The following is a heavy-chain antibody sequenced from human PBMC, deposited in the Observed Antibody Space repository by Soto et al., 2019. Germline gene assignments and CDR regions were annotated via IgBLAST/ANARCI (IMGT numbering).Heavy chain of an antibody. J-gene: IGHJ5*02. CDR1: GYTCTSYY. Sequence: GASVKVSCKASGYTCTSYYMHWVRQAPGQGLEWMGIINPSGGSTSYAQKFQGRVTMTRDTSTSTVYMELSSLRSEDTAVYYCARVAPGIAAAGPRIAFDPWGQGTLVTVSS. CDR2: INPSGGST. V-gene: IGHV1-46*01. D-gene: IGHD6-13*01. CDR3: ARVAPGIAAAGPRIAFDP.